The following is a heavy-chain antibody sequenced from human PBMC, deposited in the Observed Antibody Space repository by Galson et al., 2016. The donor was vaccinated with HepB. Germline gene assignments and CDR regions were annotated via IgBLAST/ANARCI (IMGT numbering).Heavy chain of an antibody. J-gene: IGHJ2*01. CDR1: GFIFDNYG. D-gene: IGHD3-22*01. CDR2: ISASGGRT. CDR3: AKEGLYYDTSGRSARYWYFDV. Sequence: SLRLSCASSGFIFDNYGMTWVRQASGKGLEWVSIISASGGRTYYADSVKGRFTISRDNSENTLYVEMNSLRAEDTAVYYCAKEGLYYDTSGRSARYWYFDVWGRGTPVSVSS. V-gene: IGHV3-23*01.